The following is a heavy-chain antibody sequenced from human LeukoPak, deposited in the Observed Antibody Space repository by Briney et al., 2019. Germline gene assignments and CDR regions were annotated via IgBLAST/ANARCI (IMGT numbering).Heavy chain of an antibody. CDR3: AKTSLCSSTSCRYYGMDV. D-gene: IGHD2-2*01. J-gene: IGHJ6*02. CDR2: ISYDGSNK. V-gene: IGHV3-30*18. Sequence: PGGSLRLSCAASGFTFSSYGTHGVRQSPGKGREWVAVISYDGSNKYYADSVKGRFTISRDNSKNTLYLQMNSLRAEDTAVYYCAKTSLCSSTSCRYYGMDVWGQGTTVTVSS. CDR1: GFTFSSYG.